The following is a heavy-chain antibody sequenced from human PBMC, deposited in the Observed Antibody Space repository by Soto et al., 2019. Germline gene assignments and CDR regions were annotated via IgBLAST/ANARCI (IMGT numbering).Heavy chain of an antibody. Sequence: QVQLVESGGGVVQPGKSLRLSCAASGFTFKTYGMHWVRQAPGKGLEWLAVIAFDGSNNYTADSVKGRFTISRDNSRNTLYLQMDSLRPQDTAMYYCATLSITSRPFDHWGQGILVTVSS. CDR3: ATLSITSRPFDH. CDR2: IAFDGSNN. V-gene: IGHV3-30*03. CDR1: GFTFKTYG. D-gene: IGHD6-6*01. J-gene: IGHJ4*02.